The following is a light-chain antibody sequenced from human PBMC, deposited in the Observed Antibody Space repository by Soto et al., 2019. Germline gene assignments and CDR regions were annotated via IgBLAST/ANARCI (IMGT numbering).Light chain of an antibody. J-gene: IGKJ5*01. CDR3: QQSYTTPIT. V-gene: IGKV1-39*01. CDR1: QTISSH. CDR2: AAS. Sequence: DVQMSQSPSSLSAYVGDRVIITCRASQTISSHLNWYQQKPGKAPNLLVYAASSLQSGVPSRFTGSGSGTDFTLTISSLQPEDFATYFCQQSYTTPITFGQGRLLAIK.